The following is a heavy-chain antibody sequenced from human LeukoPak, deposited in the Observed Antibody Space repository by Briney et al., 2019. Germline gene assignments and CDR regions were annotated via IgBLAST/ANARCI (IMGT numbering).Heavy chain of an antibody. J-gene: IGHJ4*02. Sequence: GGSLRLSCAASGFTFSTYAMHWVRQAPGKGLEWVAVISSDGSRKYYADSVKGRFTISRDNSKNTLYLQMNSLRAEDTAVYYCAKAPLLTTVTHFDYWGQGILVTVSS. V-gene: IGHV3-30*04. CDR3: AKAPLLTTVTHFDY. CDR2: ISSDGSRK. CDR1: GFTFSTYA. D-gene: IGHD4-17*01.